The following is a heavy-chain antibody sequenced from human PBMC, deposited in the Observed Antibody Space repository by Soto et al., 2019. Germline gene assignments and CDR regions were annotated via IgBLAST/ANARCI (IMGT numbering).Heavy chain of an antibody. CDR2: INQSGST. V-gene: IGHV4-34*01. J-gene: IGHJ4*02. Sequence: QVQLQQWGAGLLKPSETLSLTCAVYGGSFSGYYWSWIRQPPRKGLEWIGEINQSGSTHYNPSLKSRVTSSGDTSKKQLSLKWSSVTAADTAVYYCSRTYSITWSPFDYWGKGTLVTVSS. CDR1: GGSFSGYY. D-gene: IGHD6-13*01. CDR3: SRTYSITWSPFDY.